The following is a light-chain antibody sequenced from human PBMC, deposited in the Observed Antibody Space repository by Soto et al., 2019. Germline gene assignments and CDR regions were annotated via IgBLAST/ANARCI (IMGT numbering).Light chain of an antibody. CDR2: RND. CDR3: AAWDDSLSGYV. J-gene: IGLJ1*01. CDR1: SSYIGSKY. Sequence: QSALTQPPSASGTPGQRVTISCSGSSSYIGSKYVYWYQQLPGTAPKLLIYRNDQRPSRISDRFSGSKSGTSASLAISGLRSEDEADYYCAAWDDSLSGYVFGTGTKLTVL. V-gene: IGLV1-47*01.